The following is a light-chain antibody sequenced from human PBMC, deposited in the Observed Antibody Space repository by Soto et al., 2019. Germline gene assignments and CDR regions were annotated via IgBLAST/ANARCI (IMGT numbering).Light chain of an antibody. V-gene: IGLV4-69*01. CDR2: LNSDGRH. Sequence: QSVLTQSPSASASLGASVKLTCTLSSGHSTYAIAWHQQQPEKGPRYLMKLNSDGRHSKGDGIPDRFSGTSSGAERSLTISILHSEDEADYYCQNWGTGGDLVFGGGTKLTVL. J-gene: IGLJ2*01. CDR3: QNWGTGGDLV. CDR1: SGHSTYA.